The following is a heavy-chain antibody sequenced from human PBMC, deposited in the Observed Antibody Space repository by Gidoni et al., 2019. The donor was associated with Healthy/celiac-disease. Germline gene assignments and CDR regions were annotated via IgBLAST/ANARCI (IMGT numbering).Heavy chain of an antibody. CDR1: GGSISSSSYY. J-gene: IGHJ3*02. V-gene: IGHV4-39*01. Sequence: QLQLQESGPGLVKPSETLSITCTVSGGSISSSSYYWGWIRQPPGKGLEWIGSIYYSGSTYYNPSLKSRVTISVDTSKNQFSLKLSSVTAADTAVYYCARRRSSSWYDAFDIWGQGTMVTVSS. CDR3: ARRRSSSWYDAFDI. D-gene: IGHD6-13*01. CDR2: IYYSGST.